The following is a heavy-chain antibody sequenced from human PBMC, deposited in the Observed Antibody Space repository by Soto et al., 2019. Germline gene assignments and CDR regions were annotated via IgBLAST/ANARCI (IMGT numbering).Heavy chain of an antibody. Sequence: YCLGFRRPRGKRLEWIGYIYYRGSTNYNPSLKSRVTISVDTSKNQFSLKLSSVTAADTAVYYCARGARTPFHFHYWGQGTLVTGS. D-gene: IGHD1-1*01. CDR3: ARGARTPFHFHY. CDR2: IYYRGST. V-gene: IGHV4-59*01. J-gene: IGHJ4*02. CDR1: Y.